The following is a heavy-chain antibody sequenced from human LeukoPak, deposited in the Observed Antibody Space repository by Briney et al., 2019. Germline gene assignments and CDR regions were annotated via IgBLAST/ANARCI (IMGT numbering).Heavy chain of an antibody. J-gene: IGHJ6*02. CDR2: ISYDGSNK. Sequence: GRSLRLSCAASGFTFSSYGMHWVRQAPGKGLEWVAVISYDGSNKYYADSVKGRFTISRDNSKNTLYLQMNSLRAEDTAVYYCAKDNRRYGDPILGNYYGMDVWGQGTTVTASS. CDR3: AKDNRRYGDPILGNYYGMDV. D-gene: IGHD4-17*01. CDR1: GFTFSSYG. V-gene: IGHV3-30*18.